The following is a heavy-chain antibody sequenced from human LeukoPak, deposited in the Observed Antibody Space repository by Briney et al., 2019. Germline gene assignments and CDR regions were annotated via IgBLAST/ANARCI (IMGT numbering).Heavy chain of an antibody. CDR2: INPSGGST. V-gene: IGHV1-46*03. Sequence: ASVKVSCKASGYTFTGYYMHWVRQAPGQGLEWMGIINPSGGSTSYAQKFQGRVTMTRDTSTSTVYMELSSLRSEDTAVYYCAMSNYAVTPFDYWGQGTLVTVSS. D-gene: IGHD4-11*01. CDR1: GYTFTGYY. J-gene: IGHJ4*02. CDR3: AMSNYAVTPFDY.